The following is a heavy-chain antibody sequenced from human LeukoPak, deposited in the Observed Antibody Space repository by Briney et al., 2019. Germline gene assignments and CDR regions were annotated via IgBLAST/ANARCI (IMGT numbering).Heavy chain of an antibody. Sequence: ASVKVSCKASGGTFSSYAISWVRQAPGQGLEWMGRIIPIFGTANYAQKFQGRVTITTDESTSTAYMELSSLRSEDTAVYYCARGETATGSFDYWGQGTLVTVSS. CDR2: IIPIFGTA. CDR3: ARGETATGSFDY. D-gene: IGHD5-24*01. CDR1: GGTFSSYA. V-gene: IGHV1-69*05. J-gene: IGHJ4*02.